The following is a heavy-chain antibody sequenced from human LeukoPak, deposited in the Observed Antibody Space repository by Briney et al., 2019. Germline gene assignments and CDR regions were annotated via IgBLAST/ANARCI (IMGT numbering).Heavy chain of an antibody. V-gene: IGHV4-59*08. CDR3: ARFPNYYYDSSGEL. J-gene: IGHJ4*02. Sequence: PGGSLRLSCGASGFTFSNYAMSWIRQPPGKGLEWIGYIYYSGSTNYNPSLKSRVTISVDTSKNQFSLKLSSVTAADTAVYYCARFPNYYYDSSGELWGQGTLVTVSS. CDR2: IYYSGST. CDR1: GFTFSNYA. D-gene: IGHD3-22*01.